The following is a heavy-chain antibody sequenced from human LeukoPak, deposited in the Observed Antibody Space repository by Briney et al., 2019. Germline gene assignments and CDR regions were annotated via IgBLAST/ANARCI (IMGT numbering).Heavy chain of an antibody. V-gene: IGHV4-61*02. J-gene: IGHJ4*02. CDR3: AREGYGDYARISGFDY. Sequence: SQTLSLTCTVSGGSMSSGSYYWSWIRQPAGKGLEWIGRIYTSGSTNYNPSLKSRVTISVDTSKNQFSLKLSSVTAADTAVYYCAREGYGDYARISGFDYWGQGTLVTVSS. CDR2: IYTSGST. D-gene: IGHD4-17*01. CDR1: GGSMSSGSYY.